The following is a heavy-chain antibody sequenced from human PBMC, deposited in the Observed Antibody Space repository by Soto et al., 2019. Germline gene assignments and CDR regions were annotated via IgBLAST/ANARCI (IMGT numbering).Heavy chain of an antibody. J-gene: IGHJ4*02. CDR2: IIPIFGTA. V-gene: IGHV1-69*13. CDR3: ARRHNYDSSGYYYY. CDR1: GGTFSSYA. Sequence: GASVKVSCKASGGTFSSYAISWVRQAPGQGLEWMGGIIPIFGTANYAQKFQGRVTITADESTSTAYMELSSLRSEDTAVYYCARRHNYDSSGYYYYWGQGTMVTSPQ. D-gene: IGHD3-22*01.